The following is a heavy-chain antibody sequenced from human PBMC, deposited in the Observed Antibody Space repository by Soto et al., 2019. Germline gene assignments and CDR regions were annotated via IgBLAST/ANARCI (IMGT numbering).Heavy chain of an antibody. CDR1: GGSISSYY. J-gene: IGHJ4*02. CDR3: ARQTNSGYDFDY. Sequence: PADTLSLTCTVSGGSISSYYWSWIRQPPGKGLEWIGYIYYSGSTNYNPSLKSRVTISVDTSKNQFSLKLSSVTAADTAVYYCARQTNSGYDFDYWGQGTLVTVS. CDR2: IYYSGST. V-gene: IGHV4-59*08. D-gene: IGHD5-12*01.